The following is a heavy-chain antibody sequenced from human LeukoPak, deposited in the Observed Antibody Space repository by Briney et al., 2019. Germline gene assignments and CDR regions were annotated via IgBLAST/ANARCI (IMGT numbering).Heavy chain of an antibody. V-gene: IGHV1-8*02. CDR3: ARGEAAPVY. Sequence: ASVNVSCKASGYTFTGYYIHRVRQAPGQGLEWMGWMNPNSGNTGYAQKFQGRVTMTRNTSISTASMELSSLRSDDTAVYYCARGEAAPVYWGQGTLVTVSS. CDR1: GYTFTGYY. J-gene: IGHJ4*02. CDR2: MNPNSGNT. D-gene: IGHD6-6*01.